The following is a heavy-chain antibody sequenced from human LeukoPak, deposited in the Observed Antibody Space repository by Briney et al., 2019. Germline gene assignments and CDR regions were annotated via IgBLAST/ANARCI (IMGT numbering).Heavy chain of an antibody. CDR3: AKDRQRGNYFRNYYYYMDV. CDR1: GFTFSSYG. J-gene: IGHJ6*03. V-gene: IGHV3-30*18. CDR2: ISYDGSNK. Sequence: GGSLRLSRAASGFTFSSYGMHWVRQAPGKGLEWVAVISYDGSNKYYADSVKGRFTISRDNSKNTVYLQMNSLRVDDTAVYYCAKDRQRGNYFRNYYYYMDVWGKGTTVTVSS. D-gene: IGHD1-26*01.